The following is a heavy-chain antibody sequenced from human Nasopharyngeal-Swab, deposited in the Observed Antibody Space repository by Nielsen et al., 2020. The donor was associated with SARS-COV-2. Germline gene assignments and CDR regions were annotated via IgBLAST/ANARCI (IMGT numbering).Heavy chain of an antibody. Sequence: GGSLRLSCAASGFTFSDHYMDWVRQAPGKGLEWVGRTRNKANSYTTEYAASVKGRFTISRDDSKNSLYLQMNSLKTEDTAVYYCARLLGGGWELPGAFDIWGQGTMVTVSS. J-gene: IGHJ3*02. D-gene: IGHD1-26*01. CDR2: TRNKANSYTT. V-gene: IGHV3-72*01. CDR3: ARLLGGGWELPGAFDI. CDR1: GFTFSDHY.